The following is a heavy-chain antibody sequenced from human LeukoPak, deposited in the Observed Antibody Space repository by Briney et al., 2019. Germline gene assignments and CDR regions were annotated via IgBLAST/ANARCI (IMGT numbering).Heavy chain of an antibody. Sequence: GGSLRLSCAASGFTFSSYSMNWVRQAPGKGLEWVSSISSSSSYIYYADSVKGRFTISRDNAKNSLYLQMNSPRAEDTAVYHCARGPQRSGSYDDYWGQGTLVTVSS. CDR3: ARGPQRSGSYDDY. J-gene: IGHJ4*02. CDR2: ISSSSSYI. D-gene: IGHD1-26*01. V-gene: IGHV3-21*01. CDR1: GFTFSSYS.